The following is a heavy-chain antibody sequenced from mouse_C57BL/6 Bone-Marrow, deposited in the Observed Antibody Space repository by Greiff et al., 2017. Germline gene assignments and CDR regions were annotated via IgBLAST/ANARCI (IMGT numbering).Heavy chain of an antibody. Sequence: EVMLVESGGDLVKPGGSLKLSCAASGFTFSSYGMSWVRQTPDKRLEWVATISSGGSYTYYPDSVKGRFTISRDNAKNTLYLQMSSLKSEDTAMYYCARQGTGTDYGGQGTTLTVSS. CDR3: ARQGTGTDY. CDR1: GFTFSSYG. D-gene: IGHD4-1*01. V-gene: IGHV5-6*01. J-gene: IGHJ2*01. CDR2: ISSGGSYT.